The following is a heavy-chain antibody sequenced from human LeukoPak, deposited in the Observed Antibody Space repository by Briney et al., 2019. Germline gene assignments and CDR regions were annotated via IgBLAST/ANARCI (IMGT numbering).Heavy chain of an antibody. CDR3: VKFNDILTGYFDY. CDR1: GFTFSSYA. D-gene: IGHD3-9*01. J-gene: IGHJ4*02. CDR2: ISGGGGST. Sequence: GGSLRLSCAASGFTFSSYAMSWVRQSPGKGLEWVSAISGGGGSTYYAYYTDSVKGRFTISRDSSKNTLYLQMNSLRAEDTAVYFCVKFNDILTGYFDYWGQGTLVTVSS. V-gene: IGHV3-23*01.